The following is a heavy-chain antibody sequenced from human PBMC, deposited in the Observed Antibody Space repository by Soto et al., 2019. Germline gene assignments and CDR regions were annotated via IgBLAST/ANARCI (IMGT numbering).Heavy chain of an antibody. J-gene: IGHJ5*02. CDR2: KSIYSDGT. V-gene: IGHV1-18*01. Sequence: ASVKVSCKTSGYTSSNYGITWVRQSPGQPLEWLGWKSIYSDGTNSEQKFQGRVSMTTDTSTTTAHMEVGRLRSDDTAVYYWARVVPGAESWFGPWGQGTLVTVS. D-gene: IGHD2-2*01. CDR3: ARVVPGAESWFGP. CDR1: GYTSSNYG.